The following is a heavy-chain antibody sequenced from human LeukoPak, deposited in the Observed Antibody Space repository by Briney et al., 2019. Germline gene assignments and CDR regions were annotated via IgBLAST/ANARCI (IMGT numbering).Heavy chain of an antibody. J-gene: IGHJ6*04. Sequence: GASVKVSCKASGYTFTGYYMHWVRQAPGQGLEWMGWINPNSGGTNYAQKFQGRVTMTRDTSISTAYMELSRLRSDDTAVYYCARNAGGVVPAAPGLMDVWGKGTTVTISS. CDR2: INPNSGGT. CDR3: ARNAGGVVPAAPGLMDV. V-gene: IGHV1-2*02. CDR1: GYTFTGYY. D-gene: IGHD2-2*01.